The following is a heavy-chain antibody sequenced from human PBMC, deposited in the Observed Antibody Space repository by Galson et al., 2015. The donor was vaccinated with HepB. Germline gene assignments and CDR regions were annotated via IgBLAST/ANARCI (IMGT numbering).Heavy chain of an antibody. CDR2: INPNSGGT. Sequence: SVKVSCKASGYTFTSHWMHWVRQAPGQGLEWMGWINPNSGGTNYAQKFQGRVTMTRDTSISTAYMELSRLRSDDTAVYYCARDLQYYYDSSGYYSDAFDVWGQGTMVTVSS. D-gene: IGHD3-22*01. CDR3: ARDLQYYYDSSGYYSDAFDV. J-gene: IGHJ3*01. CDR1: GYTFTSHW. V-gene: IGHV1-2*02.